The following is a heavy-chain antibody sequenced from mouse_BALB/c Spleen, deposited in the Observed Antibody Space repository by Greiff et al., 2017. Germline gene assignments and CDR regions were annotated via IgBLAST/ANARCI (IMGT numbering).Heavy chain of an antibody. Sequence: EGKLMESGGGLVKPGGSLKLSCAASGFTFSSYTMSWVRQTPEKRLEWVATISSGGSYTYYPDSVKGRFTISRDNAKNTLYLQMSSLKSEDTAMYYCTRDPEIYDGPAWFAYWGQGTLVTVSA. CDR1: GFTFSSYT. V-gene: IGHV5-6-4*01. D-gene: IGHD2-3*01. CDR2: ISSGGSYT. CDR3: TRDPEIYDGPAWFAY. J-gene: IGHJ3*01.